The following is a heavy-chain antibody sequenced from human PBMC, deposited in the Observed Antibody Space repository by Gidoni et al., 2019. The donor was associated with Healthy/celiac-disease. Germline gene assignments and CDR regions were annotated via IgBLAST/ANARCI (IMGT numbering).Heavy chain of an antibody. V-gene: IGHV5-10-1*03. Sequence: DVQLVQSGADVKKPGESPRISCKGPGYSFTSYWISWVRQMPGKGLEWMGRIDPSDSYTNYSPSFQGHVTISADKSISTAYLQWSSLKASDTAMYYCARKDIVVVTYGMDVWAKGPRSPSP. CDR2: IDPSDSYT. CDR1: GYSFTSYW. CDR3: ARKDIVVVTYGMDV. D-gene: IGHD2-21*02. J-gene: IGHJ6*02.